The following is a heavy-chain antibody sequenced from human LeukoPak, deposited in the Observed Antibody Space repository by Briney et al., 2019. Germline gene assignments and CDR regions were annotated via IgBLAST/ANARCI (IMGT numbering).Heavy chain of an antibody. J-gene: IGHJ1*01. V-gene: IGHV4-34*01. CDR3: ARHRYCSSTSCYRPKYFQH. CDR2: INHSGST. Sequence: SETLSLTCAVYGGSFSGYYWSWLRQPPGKGLEWIGEINHSGSTNYNPSLTSRVTISVDTSKNQFSLKLSSVTAADTAVYYCARHRYCSSTSCYRPKYFQHWGQGTLVTVSS. D-gene: IGHD2-2*02. CDR1: GGSFSGYY.